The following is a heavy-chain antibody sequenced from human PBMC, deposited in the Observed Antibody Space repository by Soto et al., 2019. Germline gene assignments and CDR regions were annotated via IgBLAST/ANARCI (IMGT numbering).Heavy chain of an antibody. CDR2: SSATGAGT. CDR3: AKDRRAGGNYGFYSDF. D-gene: IGHD1-7*01. J-gene: IGHJ4*02. CDR1: GFTFSSYG. Sequence: VQLLESGGGLVQPGGSLRLSCAASGFTFSSYGMTWVRQATGKGLEWVSFSSATGAGTYYADSVKGWFTISRDNSKNTLYLQMTSLRADDTAVYYCAKDRRAGGNYGFYSDFWGQGALVIVSS. V-gene: IGHV3-23*01.